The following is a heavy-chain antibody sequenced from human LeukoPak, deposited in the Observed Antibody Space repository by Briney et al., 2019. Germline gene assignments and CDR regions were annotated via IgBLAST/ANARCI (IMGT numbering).Heavy chain of an antibody. V-gene: IGHV1-8*01. D-gene: IGHD6-19*01. CDR1: GYTFTSYD. CDR2: MNPNSGST. J-gene: IGHJ4*02. CDR3: ARGVPYSSGWAPTDY. Sequence: ASVKVSCKASGYTFTSYDINWVRQATGQGLEWMGWMNPNSGSTGYAQKFQGRVTMTRNTSISTAYMELSSLRSEDTAVYYCARGVPYSSGWAPTDYWGQGTLVTVSS.